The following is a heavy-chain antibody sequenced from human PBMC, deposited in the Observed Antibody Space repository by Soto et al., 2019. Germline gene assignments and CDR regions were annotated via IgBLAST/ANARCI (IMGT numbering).Heavy chain of an antibody. CDR1: GGSISSYY. J-gene: IGHJ3*02. Sequence: QVQLQESGPGLVKPSETLSLTCSVSGGSISSYYWSWIRQPPGKGLEWIAYIYYSGTSYNPSLEIRISISLDTSKNQFSLKLSAVAAADTAVYYCARTYDGSGANCVGYAFDILGQGTMVPVAS. CDR2: IYYSGT. D-gene: IGHD3-22*01. CDR3: ARTYDGSGANCVGYAFDI. V-gene: IGHV4-59*01.